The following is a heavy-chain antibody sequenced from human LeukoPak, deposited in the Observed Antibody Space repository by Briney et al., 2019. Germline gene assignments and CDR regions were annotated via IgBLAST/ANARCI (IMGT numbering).Heavy chain of an antibody. J-gene: IGHJ4*02. Sequence: ASVKVSCKTSGYTFTGYHMHWVRQAPGQGLEWMGWISPNSGGTNYAQKFQGRVTMTRDTSINTAYMELSSLRSDDTAVYYCARGCISATCYTSGFDYWGQGTLVTVSS. V-gene: IGHV1-2*02. CDR2: ISPNSGGT. D-gene: IGHD2-2*02. CDR3: ARGCISATCYTSGFDY. CDR1: GYTFTGYH.